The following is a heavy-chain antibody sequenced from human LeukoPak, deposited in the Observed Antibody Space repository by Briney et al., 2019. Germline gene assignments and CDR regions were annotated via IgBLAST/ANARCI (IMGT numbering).Heavy chain of an antibody. D-gene: IGHD6-6*01. CDR3: ARVSGSSSSGDY. CDR2: MNPNSGNT. J-gene: IGHJ4*02. V-gene: IGHV1-8*01. CDR1: GYTFTSYD. Sequence: ASVKASCKASGYTFTSYDINWVRQATGQGLEWMGWMNPNSGNTGYAQKFQGRVTMTRNTSISTAYMELSSLRSEDTAVYYCARVSGSSSSGDYWGQGTLVTVSS.